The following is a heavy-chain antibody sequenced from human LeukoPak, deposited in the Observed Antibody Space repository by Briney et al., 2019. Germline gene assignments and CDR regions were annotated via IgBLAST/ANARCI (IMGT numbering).Heavy chain of an antibody. CDR1: GYIFTSYY. CDR2: INPNSGGT. D-gene: IGHD6-13*01. Sequence: ASVKVSCKASGYIFTSYYMHWVRQAPGQGLEWMGWINPNSGGTNYAQKFQGWVTMTRDTSISTAYMELSRLRSDDTAVYYCARGGIYSSSWYGFTDAFDIWGQGTMVTVSS. CDR3: ARGGIYSSSWYGFTDAFDI. J-gene: IGHJ3*02. V-gene: IGHV1-2*04.